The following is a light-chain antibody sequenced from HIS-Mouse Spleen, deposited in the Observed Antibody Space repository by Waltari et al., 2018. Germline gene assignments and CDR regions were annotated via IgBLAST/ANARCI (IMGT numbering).Light chain of an antibody. J-gene: IGLJ2*01. V-gene: IGLV3-10*01. Sequence: SYELTQPPSVSVSPGQTARITCSGDALPKKYAYWYQQKSGQAPVLVHYEDSKRPSGSPERFSGSSSGTMATLTISGAQVEDEADYYCYSTDSSGNHRVFGGGTKLTVL. CDR2: EDS. CDR3: YSTDSSGNHRV. CDR1: ALPKKY.